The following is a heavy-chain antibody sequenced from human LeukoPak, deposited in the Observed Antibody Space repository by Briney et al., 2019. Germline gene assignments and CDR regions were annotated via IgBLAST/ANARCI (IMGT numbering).Heavy chain of an antibody. D-gene: IGHD3-10*01. V-gene: IGHV3-7*01. CDR1: GFTFSSYW. CDR2: IKPDGSEK. CDR3: ARTYYDSGNGY. Sequence: PGGSLRLSCVASGFTFSSYWMSWVRQAPGKGLEWVANIKPDGSEKYYLDSVKGRFTISRDNAQNSLYLQMNSPRAADTAVYYCARTYYDSGNGYWGQGTLVTVSS. J-gene: IGHJ4*02.